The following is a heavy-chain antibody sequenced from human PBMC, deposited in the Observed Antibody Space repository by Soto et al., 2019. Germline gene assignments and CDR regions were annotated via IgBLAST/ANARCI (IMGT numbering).Heavy chain of an antibody. D-gene: IGHD2-15*01. CDR2: ISGSGGST. J-gene: IGHJ3*02. V-gene: IGHV3-23*01. CDR1: GFTFSRYA. CDR3: AKGKGYCSGGSCLRRGAFYI. Sequence: GGSLRLSCAASGFTFSRYAMSWVRQAPGKGLEWVSAISGSGGSTYYAASVKGRLTISRDNSKNTLYMQMNRLRAEDTAVYYCAKGKGYCSGGSCLRRGAFYIWGQGTMVTVS.